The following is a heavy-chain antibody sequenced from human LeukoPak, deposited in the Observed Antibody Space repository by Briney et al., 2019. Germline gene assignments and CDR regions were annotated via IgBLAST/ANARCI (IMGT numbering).Heavy chain of an antibody. CDR3: ARQTNYDSSGYHNFDY. CDR2: INHSGST. Sequence: SETLSLTCAVYGGSFSGYYWSWIRQPPGKGLEWIGEINHSGSTNYNPSLKRRVTISVDTSKNQFSLKLSSVTAADTAVYYCARQTNYDSSGYHNFDYWGQGTLVTVSS. CDR1: GGSFSGYY. D-gene: IGHD3-22*01. V-gene: IGHV4-34*01. J-gene: IGHJ4*02.